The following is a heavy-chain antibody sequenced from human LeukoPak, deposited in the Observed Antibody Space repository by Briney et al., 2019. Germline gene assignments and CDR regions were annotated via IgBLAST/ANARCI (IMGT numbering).Heavy chain of an antibody. D-gene: IGHD3-22*01. V-gene: IGHV3-74*01. Sequence: WGSLCFSGTASGFTFCSLWWDRVRQAPGKGLVWVSRTNSDGRSTTYADSVKGRFTVSRDNAKTTLYLQMNSLRAEDTAVYYCARESDCSGYYITDYYFDFWQQAPLVTVSS. CDR2: TNSDGRST. CDR1: GFTFCSLW. J-gene: IGHJ4*02. CDR3: ARESDCSGYYITDYYFDF.